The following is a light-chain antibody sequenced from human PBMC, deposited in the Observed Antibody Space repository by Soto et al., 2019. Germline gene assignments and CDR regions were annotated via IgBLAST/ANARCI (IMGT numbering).Light chain of an antibody. CDR3: QQRYDWPLT. Sequence: EIVLTQSPATLSLSPGERATLSCRASQSVGSFLAWYQQKPGQAPRLLIYDASNGATGIPARFSGSGSGTDFTLTISSLEPGDFAVYYCQQRYDWPLTFGPGTRLEVK. V-gene: IGKV3-11*01. CDR2: DAS. CDR1: QSVGSF. J-gene: IGKJ5*01.